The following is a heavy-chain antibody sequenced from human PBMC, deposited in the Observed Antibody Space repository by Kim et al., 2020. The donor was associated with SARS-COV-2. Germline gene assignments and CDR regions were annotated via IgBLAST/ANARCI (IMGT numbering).Heavy chain of an antibody. V-gene: IGHV3-23*01. CDR3: TKRRDMNRAYGCFGA. J-gene: IGHJ1*01. CDR2: ISGGGSDT. Sequence: GGSLRLSCAASGFTFGDYVMGWVRQSPGKGLEWVAGISGGGSDTFHADAVKGRFTISRDNSRQVLYLQMNSLRAGDTAHYYCTKRRDMNRAYGCFGAGGQGTVVPVSS. D-gene: IGHD3-3*01. CDR1: GFTFGDYV.